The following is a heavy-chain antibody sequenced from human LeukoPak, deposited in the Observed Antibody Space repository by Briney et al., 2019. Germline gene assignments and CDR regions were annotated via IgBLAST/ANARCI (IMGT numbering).Heavy chain of an antibody. J-gene: IGHJ4*02. CDR3: AKGPPSSGYYYVDYFDN. D-gene: IGHD3-22*01. CDR1: GFTFSSYA. CDR2: ISGSGGST. Sequence: PGGSLRLSCTASGFTFSSYAMSWVRQAPGKGLEWVSAISGSGGSTYYADSVKGRFTISRDNSKNTLYLQMNSLRAEDTAVYYCAKGPPSSGYYYVDYFDNWGQGTLVTVSS. V-gene: IGHV3-23*01.